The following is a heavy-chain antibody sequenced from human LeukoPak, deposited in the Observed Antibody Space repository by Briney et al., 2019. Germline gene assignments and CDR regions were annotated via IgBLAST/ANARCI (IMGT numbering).Heavy chain of an antibody. J-gene: IGHJ4*02. V-gene: IGHV3-23*01. CDR2: ISASGSAT. Sequence: GGSLRLSWAASGFIFSNYGMNWVRQAPGKGLEWVAAISASGSATYYADSVKGRFTISRDNSKNTLYLQMNSLRAEDTAVYYCAKHQYIGASNADFNYWGQGTLVTVSS. CDR3: AKHQYIGASNADFNY. D-gene: IGHD5-12*01. CDR1: GFIFSNYG.